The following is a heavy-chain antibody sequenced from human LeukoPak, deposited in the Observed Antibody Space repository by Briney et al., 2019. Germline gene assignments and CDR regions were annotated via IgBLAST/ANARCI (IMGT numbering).Heavy chain of an antibody. J-gene: IGHJ6*03. CDR2: INHSGST. CDR3: ARGRSPRYCSGGSCPNYYYYMDV. CDR1: GGSFSGYY. D-gene: IGHD2-15*01. Sequence: SETLSLTCAVYGGSFSGYYWSWIRQPPGKGLEWIGEINHSGSTNYNPSLKSRVTISEDTSKNQFSLKLSSVTAADTAVYYCARGRSPRYCSGGSCPNYYYYMDVWGKGTTVTVSS. V-gene: IGHV4-34*01.